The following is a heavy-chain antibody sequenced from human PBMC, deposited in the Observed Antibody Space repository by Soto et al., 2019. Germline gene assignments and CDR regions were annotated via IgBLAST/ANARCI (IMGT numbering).Heavy chain of an antibody. CDR1: GYSFTNYW. D-gene: IGHD3-10*01. CDR3: AGGGVRGVITRTRDYYGMDV. J-gene: IGHJ6*02. Sequence: GESLKISCQGSGYSFTNYWVGWVRQMPGKGLECMGIIYPGDSDTRYSPSFQGQVTISADKSISTAYLQWSSLKASDTAMYYCAGGGVRGVITRTRDYYGMDVWGQGTTVTVSS. V-gene: IGHV5-51*01. CDR2: IYPGDSDT.